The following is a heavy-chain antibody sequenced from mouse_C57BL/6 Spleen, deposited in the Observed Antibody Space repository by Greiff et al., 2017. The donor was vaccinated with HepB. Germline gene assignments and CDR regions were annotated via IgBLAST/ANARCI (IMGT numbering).Heavy chain of an antibody. D-gene: IGHD1-1*01. J-gene: IGHJ2*01. CDR3: ARYYGSGKDY. V-gene: IGHV1-69*01. Sequence: VQLQQSGAELVMPGASVKLSCKASGYTFTSYWMHWVKQRPGQGLEWIGEIDPSDSYTNYNQKFKGKSTLTVDKSSSTAYMQLSSLTSEDSAVYYCARYYGSGKDYWGQGTTLTVSS. CDR2: IDPSDSYT. CDR1: GYTFTSYW.